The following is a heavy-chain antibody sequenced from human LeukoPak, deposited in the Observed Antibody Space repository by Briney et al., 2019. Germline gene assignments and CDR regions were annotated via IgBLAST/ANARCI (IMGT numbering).Heavy chain of an antibody. CDR3: AHSYYDILTGYFMDY. J-gene: IGHJ4*02. CDR2: IYWDGDK. V-gene: IGHV2-5*08. Sequence: TLSLTCSVSGDSISMHYWSWIRQPPGKALEWLALIYWDGDKRYSPSLKSRLTITKDTSKNQVVLTMTNMDPVDTATYYCAHSYYDILTGYFMDYWGQGTLVTVSS. D-gene: IGHD3-9*01. CDR1: GDSISMHYW.